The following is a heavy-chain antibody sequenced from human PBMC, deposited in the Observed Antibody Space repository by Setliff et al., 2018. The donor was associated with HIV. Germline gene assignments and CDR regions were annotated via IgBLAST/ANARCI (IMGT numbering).Heavy chain of an antibody. J-gene: IGHJ4*02. V-gene: IGHV3-23*01. Sequence: GGSLRLSCAASGFTFSTYAMGWVRQAAGKGLEWVSTIGAVGTPTHYAESVKGRFTISKDNSKDTLYLQMNGLRAEDTAVYYCVRGIVGASVFNYWGQGTQVTVSS. CDR3: VRGIVGASVFNY. D-gene: IGHD1-26*01. CDR1: GFTFSTYA. CDR2: IGAVGTPT.